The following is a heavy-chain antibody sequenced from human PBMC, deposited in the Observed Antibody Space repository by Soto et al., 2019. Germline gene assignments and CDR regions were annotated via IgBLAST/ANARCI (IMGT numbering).Heavy chain of an antibody. Sequence: GGSLRLSCAASGFTFSSYSMRWVRQAPGKGLEWVSAVSGSGGSTYYADSVKGQITISRDKSKNTLYLQMNSLRAEDTAVYYCARRGPGTYFDYWGQGTLVTVSS. CDR1: GFTFSSYS. V-gene: IGHV3-23*01. D-gene: IGHD6-13*01. CDR3: ARRGPGTYFDY. J-gene: IGHJ4*02. CDR2: VSGSGGST.